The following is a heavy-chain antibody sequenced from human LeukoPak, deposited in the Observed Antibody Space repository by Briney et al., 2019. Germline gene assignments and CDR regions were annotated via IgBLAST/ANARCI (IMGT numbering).Heavy chain of an antibody. D-gene: IGHD6-6*01. CDR1: GGSFSGYY. V-gene: IGHV4-34*01. CDR3: ARGGSRAARHSY. J-gene: IGHJ4*02. Sequence: SETLSLTCAVHGGSFSGYYWTWIRQPPGKGLEWIGEINHSRSTNYNPSLKSRVTISLDTSKNLFSLNLSSVTAANTGVYFCARGGSRAARHSYWGQGTQVTVSS. CDR2: INHSRST.